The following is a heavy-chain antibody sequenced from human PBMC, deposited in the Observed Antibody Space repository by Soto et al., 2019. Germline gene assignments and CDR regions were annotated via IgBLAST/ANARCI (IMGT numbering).Heavy chain of an antibody. CDR3: ASLWLGELLSYYYSYGMDV. CDR2: IITIFGTA. J-gene: IGHJ6*01. V-gene: IGHV1-69*01. CDR1: GGTFSSYA. Sequence: QVQLVQSGAEVKKPGSSVKVSCKASGGTFSSYAISWVRQAPGQGLEWMGGIITIFGTANYAQKFQGIVTITAEESTSTAYMVLRSLRSEETAVYYCASLWLGELLSYYYSYGMDVWGQGTTVTVSS. D-gene: IGHD3-10*01.